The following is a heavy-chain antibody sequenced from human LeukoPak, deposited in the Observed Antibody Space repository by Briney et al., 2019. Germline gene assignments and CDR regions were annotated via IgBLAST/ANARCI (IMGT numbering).Heavy chain of an antibody. V-gene: IGHV1-18*01. J-gene: IGHJ4*02. CDR2: ISAYNGNT. Sequence: ASVKVSCKASGYTFTSYGISWVRQAPGQGLEWMGWISAYNGNTNYAQKLQGRVTMTTDTSTSTAYMEMRRLRSDDTAVYYCARDDVLGYCSSTSCQHYFDHWGQGTLVTVSS. D-gene: IGHD2-2*01. CDR1: GYTFTSYG. CDR3: ARDDVLGYCSSTSCQHYFDH.